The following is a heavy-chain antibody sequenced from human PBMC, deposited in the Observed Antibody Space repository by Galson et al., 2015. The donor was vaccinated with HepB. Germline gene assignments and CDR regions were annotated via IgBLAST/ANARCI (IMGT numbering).Heavy chain of an antibody. CDR3: LIYDSSGYYSDYIDY. J-gene: IGHJ4*02. CDR1: GGSFSGYY. CDR2: INHSGST. V-gene: IGHV4-34*01. Sequence: ETLSLTCAVYGGSFSGYYWSWIRQPPGKGLEWIGEINHSGSTNYNPSLKSRVTISVDTSKNQFSLKLSSVTAADTAVYYCLIYDSSGYYSDYIDYWGQGTLVTVSS. D-gene: IGHD3-22*01.